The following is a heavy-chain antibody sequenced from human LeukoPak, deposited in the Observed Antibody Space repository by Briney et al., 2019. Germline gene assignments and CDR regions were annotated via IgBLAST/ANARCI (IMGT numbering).Heavy chain of an antibody. J-gene: IGHJ4*02. V-gene: IGHV3-21*01. CDR1: GFTFSSYS. CDR2: ISSSSSYI. D-gene: IGHD5-18*01. Sequence: GGSLRLSCAASGFTFSSYSMNWVRQAPGKGLEWGSSISSSSSYIYYADSVKGRFTISRDNAKNSLYLQMNSLRAEDTAVYYCARGGYSYGYTLYYFDYWGQGTLVTVSS. CDR3: ARGGYSYGYTLYYFDY.